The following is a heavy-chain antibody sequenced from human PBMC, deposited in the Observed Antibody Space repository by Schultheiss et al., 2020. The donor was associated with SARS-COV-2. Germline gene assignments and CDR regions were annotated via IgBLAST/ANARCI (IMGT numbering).Heavy chain of an antibody. Sequence: GGSLRLSCAASGFSFSTYDMHWVRLRTGKGPEWVSGITPAADTHYADSVQGRFTISRDNSNNKLFLQMNSLRDEDTAVYYCARDIWSGGHYYFDFWGQGTLVTVSS. D-gene: IGHD3-3*01. CDR3: ARDIWSGGHYYFDF. CDR2: ITPAADT. CDR1: GFSFSTYD. J-gene: IGHJ4*02. V-gene: IGHV3-13*01.